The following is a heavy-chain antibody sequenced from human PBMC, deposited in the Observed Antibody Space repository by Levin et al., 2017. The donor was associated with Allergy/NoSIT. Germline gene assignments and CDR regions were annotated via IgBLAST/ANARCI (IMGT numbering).Heavy chain of an antibody. Sequence: GGSLRLSCAASGFTFSSYSMNWVRQAPGKGLEWVSSISSSSSYIYYADSVKGRFTISRDNAKNSLYLQMNSLRAEDTAVYYCARDPEPLGYCSSTSCWGGYWGQGTLVTVSS. J-gene: IGHJ4*02. CDR3: ARDPEPLGYCSSTSCWGGY. CDR2: ISSSSSYI. CDR1: GFTFSSYS. V-gene: IGHV3-21*01. D-gene: IGHD2-2*01.